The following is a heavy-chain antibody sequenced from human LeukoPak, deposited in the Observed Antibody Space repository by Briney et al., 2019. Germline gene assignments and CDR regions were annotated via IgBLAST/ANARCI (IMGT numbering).Heavy chain of an antibody. CDR1: GYTFTGYY. CDR2: INPNSGGT. CDR3: ARASYCSGGSCYSDY. V-gene: IGHV1-2*02. D-gene: IGHD2-15*01. Sequence: ASVKVSCKASGYTFTGYYMHWVRQAPGQGFEWMGWINPNSGGTKYAQKFQGRVTMTRDTSISTAYMELSRLRSDDTAVYYCARASYCSGGSCYSDYWGQGTLVTVSS. J-gene: IGHJ4*02.